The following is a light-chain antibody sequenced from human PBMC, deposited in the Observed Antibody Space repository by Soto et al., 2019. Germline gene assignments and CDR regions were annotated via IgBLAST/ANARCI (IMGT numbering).Light chain of an antibody. CDR1: QSISSY. CDR2: AAS. J-gene: IGKJ1*01. CDR3: QQSYRTPT. Sequence: DIQMTQSPSSLSASVGDRVTITCRASQSISSYLNWYQQKPGKAPKLLIYAASSLQSGVPSRFSGSGAATDFTLTISSLQPEDFANYYCQQSYRTPTFGQGTKVEIK. V-gene: IGKV1-39*01.